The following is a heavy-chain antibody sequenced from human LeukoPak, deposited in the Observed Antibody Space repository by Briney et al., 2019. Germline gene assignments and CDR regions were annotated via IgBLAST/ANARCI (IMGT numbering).Heavy chain of an antibody. J-gene: IGHJ3*02. V-gene: IGHV4-59*08. D-gene: IGHD3-22*01. Sequence: SETLSLTCTVSGGSISSYYWSWIQQPPGKGLEWIGYIYYSGSTNYNPSLKSRVTISVNTSKNQFSLKLSSVTAADTAVYYCARPRGYYDAFDIWGQGTMVTVSS. CDR1: GGSISSYY. CDR2: IYYSGST. CDR3: ARPRGYYDAFDI.